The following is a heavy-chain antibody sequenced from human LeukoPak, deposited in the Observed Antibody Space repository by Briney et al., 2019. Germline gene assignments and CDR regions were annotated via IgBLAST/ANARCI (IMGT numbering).Heavy chain of an antibody. Sequence: PGGSLRLSCAASGFTVSSNYMSWVRQAPGKGLEWVSVIYTGGSTYYADSVKGRFTISRDNSKNTLYLQMNSLRAEDTAVYYCAGTYYELDITSGFDPWGQGTLVTVSS. CDR1: GFTVSSNY. J-gene: IGHJ5*02. CDR3: AGTYYELDITSGFDP. CDR2: IYTGGST. D-gene: IGHD3-22*01. V-gene: IGHV3-53*01.